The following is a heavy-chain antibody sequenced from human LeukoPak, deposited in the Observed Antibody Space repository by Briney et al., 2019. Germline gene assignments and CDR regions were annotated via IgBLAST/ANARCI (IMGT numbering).Heavy chain of an antibody. CDR1: GYPISSNYF. CDR2: IYYSGST. J-gene: IGHJ4*02. Sequence: SETLSLTCAVSGYPISSNYFWGWIRQPPGKGLEWIGYIYYSGSTNYNPSLKSRVTISVDTSKNQFSLKLSSVTAADTAVYYCARGDGYNRYWGQGTLVTVSS. V-gene: IGHV4-61*01. CDR3: ARGDGYNRY. D-gene: IGHD5-24*01.